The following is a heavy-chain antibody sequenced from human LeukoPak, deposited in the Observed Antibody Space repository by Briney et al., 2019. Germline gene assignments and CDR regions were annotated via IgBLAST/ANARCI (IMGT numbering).Heavy chain of an antibody. D-gene: IGHD3-16*02. J-gene: IGHJ6*03. CDR1: GGSISSYY. V-gene: IGHV4-4*07. Sequence: SETLSLTCTVSGGSISSYYWSWIRQPARKGLEWIGRIYTSGSTNYNPSLKSRVTMSVDTSKNQFSLKLSSVTAADTAVYYCARGKQVELSEYYYYYYMDVWGKGTTVTVSS. CDR2: IYTSGST. CDR3: ARGKQVELSEYYYYYYMDV.